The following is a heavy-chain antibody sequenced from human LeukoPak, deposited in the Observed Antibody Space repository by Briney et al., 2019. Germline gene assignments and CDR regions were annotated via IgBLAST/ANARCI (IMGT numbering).Heavy chain of an antibody. CDR3: ARDEEDIVVKPAAHSRFYYYYYMDV. D-gene: IGHD2-2*01. Sequence: AGGSLRLSCAASGFKFSSYSMKWVRQAPGKGLEWVSFISSSSSYIYYADSLKGRFTISRDNAKNSLYLQMNSLRAEDTAVYYCARDEEDIVVKPAAHSRFYYYYYMDVWGKGTTVTVSS. CDR2: ISSSSSYI. CDR1: GFKFSSYS. V-gene: IGHV3-21*01. J-gene: IGHJ6*03.